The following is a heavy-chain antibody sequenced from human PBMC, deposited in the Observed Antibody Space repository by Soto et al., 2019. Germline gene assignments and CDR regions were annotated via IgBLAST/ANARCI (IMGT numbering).Heavy chain of an antibody. CDR2: IRSTTYGGTT. D-gene: IGHD3-22*01. Sequence: GGSLRLSCTASGFTFADYAMSWFRQAPGKGLEWVGFIRSTTYGGTTEYAAAVKGRFIISRDDSKSIAYLQMDSLKTEDTAVYYGSRIRTTMIVVVGDYWGQGSVVTVSS. J-gene: IGHJ4*02. CDR3: SRIRTTMIVVVGDY. V-gene: IGHV3-49*03. CDR1: GFTFADYA.